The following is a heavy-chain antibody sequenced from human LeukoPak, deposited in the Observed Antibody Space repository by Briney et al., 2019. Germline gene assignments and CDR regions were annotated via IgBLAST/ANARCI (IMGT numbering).Heavy chain of an antibody. CDR2: IYHSGST. V-gene: IGHV4-38-2*02. CDR3: ARETGRGGAIY. J-gene: IGHJ4*02. D-gene: IGHD3-16*01. CDR1: GYSISSGYY. Sequence: SETLSLTCTVSGYSISSGYYWGWIRQPPGKGLEWIGSIYHSGSTYYNPSLKSRVTISVDTSKNQFSLKLSSVTAADTAVYYCARETGRGGAIYWGQGTLVTVSS.